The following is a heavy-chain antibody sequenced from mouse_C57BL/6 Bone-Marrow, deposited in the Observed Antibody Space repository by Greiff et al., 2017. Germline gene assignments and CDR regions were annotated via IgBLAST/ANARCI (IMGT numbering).Heavy chain of an antibody. V-gene: IGHV1-85*01. CDR1: GYTFTSYD. CDR3: ARLEFDGSSGDWYFDV. J-gene: IGHJ1*03. CDR2: IYPRDGST. Sequence: QVQLKESGPELVKPGASVKLSCKASGYTFTSYDINWVKQRHGQGLEWIGWIYPRDGSTKYNEKFKGKATLTVDQSSSTAYMELHSLTSEDSAVYFCARLEFDGSSGDWYFDVWGTGTTVTVSS. D-gene: IGHD1-1*01.